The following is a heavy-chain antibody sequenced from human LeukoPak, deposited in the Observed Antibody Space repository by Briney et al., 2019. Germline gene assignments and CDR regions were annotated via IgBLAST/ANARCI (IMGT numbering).Heavy chain of an antibody. V-gene: IGHV4-59*01. Sequence: KTSQTLSLTCTVSGGSISSYYWSWIRQPPGKGLEWIGYIYYSGSTNYNPSLKSRVTISVDTSKYQFSLKLSSVTAADTAVYYCAREVNYYYYMDVWGKGTTVTVSS. CDR3: AREVNYYYYMDV. CDR2: IYYSGST. J-gene: IGHJ6*03. CDR1: GGSISSYY.